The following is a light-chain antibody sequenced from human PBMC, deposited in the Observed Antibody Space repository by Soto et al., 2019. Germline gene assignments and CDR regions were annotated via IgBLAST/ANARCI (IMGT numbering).Light chain of an antibody. CDR3: CSYGGSTPVE. CDR1: SSDVGGYNL. CDR2: EGS. J-gene: IGLJ2*01. V-gene: IGLV2-23*03. Sequence: QSALTQPASVSGSPGQSITISCTGTSSDVGGYNLVSWYQQHPGKAPKLMIYEGSKRPSGVSNRFSASKSGNTASLTISGLQAEDEADYYCCSYGGSTPVEFGGGTKLTVL.